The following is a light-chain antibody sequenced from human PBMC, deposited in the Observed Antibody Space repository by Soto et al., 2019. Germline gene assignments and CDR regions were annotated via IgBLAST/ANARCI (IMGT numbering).Light chain of an antibody. V-gene: IGLV2-8*01. J-gene: IGLJ3*02. CDR2: EVT. CDR3: CSYAGNKTVV. CDR1: SSDVGGYDY. Sequence: QSALTQPPSASGSPGQSVTISCTGTSSDVGGYDYVSWYQQRPGKAPKLLIHEVTKRPSGVPDRFSGSKSGNTASLTVSGLQAEDEAVYYCCSYAGNKTVVFGGGTKLTVL.